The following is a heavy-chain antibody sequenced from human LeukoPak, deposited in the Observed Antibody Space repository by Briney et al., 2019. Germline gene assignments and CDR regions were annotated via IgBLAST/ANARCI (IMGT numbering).Heavy chain of an antibody. CDR2: ISDSGGSA. Sequence: GGSLRLSCIASGFTFSNSAMSWVRQASGKGLQWVSAISDSGGSAYYADSVKGRFTVSRDNSKNTLFLQMNSLRAEDTAVYYCARDPRWSPFDDWGQGTLVTVSS. D-gene: IGHD6-13*01. V-gene: IGHV3-23*01. CDR1: GFTFSNSA. CDR3: ARDPRWSPFDD. J-gene: IGHJ4*02.